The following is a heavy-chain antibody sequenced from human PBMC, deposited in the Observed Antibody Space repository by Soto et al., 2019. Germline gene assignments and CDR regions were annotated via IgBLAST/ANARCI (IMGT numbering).Heavy chain of an antibody. D-gene: IGHD3-10*01. V-gene: IGHV4-59*01. CDR3: ARGETRFPYYYGSGSYGPEDV. CDR2: IYYSGST. Sequence: SETLSLTCTVSGGSISSYYWSWIRQPPGKGLEWIGYIYYSGSTNYNPSLKSRVTISVDTSKNQFSLKLSSVTAADTAVYYCARGETRFPYYYGSGSYGPEDVWGQGTTVTVSS. J-gene: IGHJ6*02. CDR1: GGSISSYY.